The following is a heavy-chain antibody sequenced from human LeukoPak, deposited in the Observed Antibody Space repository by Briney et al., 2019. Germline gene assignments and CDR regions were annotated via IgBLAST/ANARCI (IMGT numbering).Heavy chain of an antibody. D-gene: IGHD2-21*02. Sequence: SETLSHTCTVSGGSISSYYWGWIRQPPGKGLESIGSVSYSGKAYSNPSLKSRVTMSVDTSKNQFSLELISATAADTAVYYCTRQQYGDSGGYFDYWGQGALVTVSS. CDR2: VSYSGKA. CDR1: GGSISSYY. V-gene: IGHV4-39*07. J-gene: IGHJ4*02. CDR3: TRQQYGDSGGYFDY.